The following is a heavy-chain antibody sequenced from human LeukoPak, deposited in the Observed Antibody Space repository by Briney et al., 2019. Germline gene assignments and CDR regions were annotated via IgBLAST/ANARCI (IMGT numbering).Heavy chain of an antibody. CDR1: GFTFSSYG. J-gene: IGHJ4*02. D-gene: IGHD3-22*01. V-gene: IGHV3-30*19. Sequence: GRSLRLSCAASGFTFSSYGMHWVRQAPGKGLEWVAVISYDGSNKYYADSVKGRFTISRDNSKNTLYLQMNSLRAEDTAVYYCARVKYYYDSSGYYAYWGQGTLVTVSS. CDR2: ISYDGSNK. CDR3: ARVKYYYDSSGYYAY.